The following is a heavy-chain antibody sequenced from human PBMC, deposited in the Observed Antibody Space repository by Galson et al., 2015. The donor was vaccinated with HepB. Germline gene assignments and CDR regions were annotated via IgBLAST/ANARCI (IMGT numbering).Heavy chain of an antibody. Sequence: SCKASGYTFTSYDINWVRQATGQGLEWMGWMNPNSGNTGYAQKFQGRVTMTRNTSISTAYMELSSLRSEDTAVYYCARGGLPAAMGYYGMDVWGQGTTVTVSS. J-gene: IGHJ6*02. CDR3: ARGGLPAAMGYYGMDV. D-gene: IGHD2-2*01. CDR1: GYTFTSYD. V-gene: IGHV1-8*01. CDR2: MNPNSGNT.